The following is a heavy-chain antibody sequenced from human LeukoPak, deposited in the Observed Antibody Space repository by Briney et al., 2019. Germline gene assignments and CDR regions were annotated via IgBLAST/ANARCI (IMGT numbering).Heavy chain of an antibody. CDR2: INHSGST. Sequence: PSETLSLTCAVYGGSFSGYYWSWIRQPPGKGLEWIGEINHSGSTNYNPSLKSRVTISVDTSKNQFSLKLSSVTAAATAVYYCARDEAHPNTYYYGSGSYYARLDICGHGTMVTVSS. V-gene: IGHV4-34*01. J-gene: IGHJ3*02. CDR1: GGSFSGYY. CDR3: ARDEAHPNTYYYGSGSYYARLDI. D-gene: IGHD3-10*01.